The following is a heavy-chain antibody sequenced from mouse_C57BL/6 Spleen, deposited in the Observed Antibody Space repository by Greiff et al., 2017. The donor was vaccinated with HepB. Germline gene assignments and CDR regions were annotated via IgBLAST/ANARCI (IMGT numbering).Heavy chain of an antibody. CDR1: GYTFTSYW. Sequence: QVQLQQPGAELVRPGSSVKLSCKASGYTFTSYWMHWVKQRPIQGLEWIGNIDPSDSETHYNQKFKDKATLTVDKSSSTAYMQLSSLTSEDSAVYYCAGGSSLWDFDVWGTGTTVTVSS. CDR3: AGGSSLWDFDV. J-gene: IGHJ1*03. V-gene: IGHV1-52*01. D-gene: IGHD1-1*01. CDR2: IDPSDSET.